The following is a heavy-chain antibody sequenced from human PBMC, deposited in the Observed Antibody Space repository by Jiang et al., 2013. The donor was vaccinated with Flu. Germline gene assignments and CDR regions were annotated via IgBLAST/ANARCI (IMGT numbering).Heavy chain of an antibody. CDR3: AKDPRPGYCNINCYGY. J-gene: IGHJ4*02. Sequence: QLVEFGGGLVQPGGSLRLSCVASGFSFNYYAMSWVRQAPGKGLEWVSVISASGGDTHYADSVKGRFTISRDNSKNTLYLQMNSLRDDDTAVYYCAKDPRPGYCNINCYGYWGQGTLVTVSS. D-gene: IGHD2-2*01. CDR2: ISASGGDT. CDR1: GFSFNYYA. V-gene: IGHV3-23*04.